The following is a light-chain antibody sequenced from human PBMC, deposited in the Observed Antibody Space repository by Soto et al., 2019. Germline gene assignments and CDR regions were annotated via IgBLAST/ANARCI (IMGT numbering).Light chain of an antibody. CDR1: TSDVGGYNY. J-gene: IGLJ7*01. CDR2: EVS. Sequence: QSALTQPASVSGSPGQSITISCAGTTSDVGGYNYVSWYQQHPGKAPELMIYEVSNRPSGLSIRFSGSKSGNTASLTISGLQADDAAYYYCSSYKSGSTLVFGGGTQLTVL. CDR3: SSYKSGSTLV. V-gene: IGLV2-14*01.